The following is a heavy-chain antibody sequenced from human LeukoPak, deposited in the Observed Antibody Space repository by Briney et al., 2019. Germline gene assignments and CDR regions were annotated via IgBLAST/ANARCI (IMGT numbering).Heavy chain of an antibody. CDR3: ARGSSPYNWYFDP. V-gene: IGHV1-18*01. CDR2: IGADSGDTHGDT. J-gene: IGHJ2*01. D-gene: IGHD4-11*01. CDR1: GYRLRNHG. Sequence: ASVKVSCKASGYRLRNHGISWVRQAPGQGLEWMGWIGADSGDTHGDTHYAEKLQGRVTMTTDTSTDTAYMDLRSLTSDDTAVYYCARGSSPYNWYFDPWGRGTLVTVSS.